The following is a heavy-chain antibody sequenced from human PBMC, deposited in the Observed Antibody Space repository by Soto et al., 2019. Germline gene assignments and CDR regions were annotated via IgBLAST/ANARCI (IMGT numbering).Heavy chain of an antibody. J-gene: IGHJ4*02. Sequence: EVQLLESGGGFVQPGGSLRLSCAASGFSFSRSDMNWVRQAPGKGLVWVSAIDGSGGGTYYADSVKGRFIISRDNSRHTLYLQMSRLRAEDTAVYYCAIRFDWFVYWGRGTLVTVSS. CDR1: GFSFSRSD. V-gene: IGHV3-23*01. CDR2: IDGSGGGT. D-gene: IGHD3-9*01. CDR3: AIRFDWFVY.